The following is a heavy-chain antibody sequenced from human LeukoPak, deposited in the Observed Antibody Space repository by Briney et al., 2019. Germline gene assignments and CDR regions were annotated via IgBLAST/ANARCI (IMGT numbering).Heavy chain of an antibody. Sequence: SETLSLTCTVSGDSITSYYWTWLRQPPGKGLEWIGFILHTGITKYNPSLESRVSISVDTSKKQFSLKLTSVTAADTAIYYCARAPPSISTAPDYWGQGTLVTVSS. J-gene: IGHJ4*02. V-gene: IGHV4-59*01. CDR1: GDSITSYY. D-gene: IGHD2-2*02. CDR2: ILHTGIT. CDR3: ARAPPSISTAPDY.